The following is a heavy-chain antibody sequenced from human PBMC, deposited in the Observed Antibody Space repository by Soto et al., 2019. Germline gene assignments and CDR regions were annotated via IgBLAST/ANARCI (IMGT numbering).Heavy chain of an antibody. V-gene: IGHV3-30*03. Sequence: QVQLVESGGGVVQPGRSLRLSCAASGFTFKTYGMHWVRQAPGKGLEWVAVISFGGTDKDYADSVKGRFSTSRDNSKSTLYLQMNNQTADDTAGYYRAREQWLREGYFYAMDVWGQGTTVTVSS. CDR2: ISFGGTDK. J-gene: IGHJ6*02. CDR1: GFTFKTYG. D-gene: IGHD6-19*01. CDR3: AREQWLREGYFYAMDV.